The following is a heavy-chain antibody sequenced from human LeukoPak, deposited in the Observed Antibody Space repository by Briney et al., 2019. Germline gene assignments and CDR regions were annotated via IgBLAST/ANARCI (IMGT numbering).Heavy chain of an antibody. D-gene: IGHD6-13*01. V-gene: IGHV4-59*12. CDR1: GGSISSYY. Sequence: PSETLSLTCTVSGGSISSYYWSWIRQPPGKGLEWIGYIYYSGSTNYNPSLKSRVTISVDRSKNQFSLKLSSVTAADTAVYYCATSHSAYSSPSAFDIWGQGTMVTVSS. J-gene: IGHJ3*02. CDR3: ATSHSAYSSPSAFDI. CDR2: IYYSGST.